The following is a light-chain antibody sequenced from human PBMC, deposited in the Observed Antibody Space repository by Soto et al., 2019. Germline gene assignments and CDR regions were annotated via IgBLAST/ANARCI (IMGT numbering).Light chain of an antibody. CDR3: SSYTSSSTYV. Sequence: QSALTQPASVSGSPGQSITISCTGASSDIGAYNYVSWYQQHPGKAPKLMIYDVSNRPSGISDRFSGSKSGNTASLTISGLKDEDEADYFCSSYTSSSTYVFGTGTKLTVL. CDR2: DVS. J-gene: IGLJ1*01. CDR1: SSDIGAYNY. V-gene: IGLV2-14*01.